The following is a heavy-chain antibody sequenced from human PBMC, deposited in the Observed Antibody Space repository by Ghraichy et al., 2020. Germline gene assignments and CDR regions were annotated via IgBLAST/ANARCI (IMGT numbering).Heavy chain of an antibody. V-gene: IGHV4-34*01. CDR1: GGSFSGYY. CDR2: INHSGST. CDR3: ARVPAGATVHYFDY. Sequence: SETLSLTCAVYGGSFSGYYWSWIRQPPGKGLEWIGEINHSGSTNYNPSLKSRVTISVDTSKNQFSLKLSSVTAADTAVYYCARVPAGATVHYFDYWGQGTLVTVSS. J-gene: IGHJ4*02. D-gene: IGHD1-26*01.